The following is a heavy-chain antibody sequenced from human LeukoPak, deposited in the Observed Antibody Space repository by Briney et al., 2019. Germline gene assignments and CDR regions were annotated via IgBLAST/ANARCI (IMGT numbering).Heavy chain of an antibody. D-gene: IGHD4-11*01. Sequence: ASVKVSCKASGYTFTSYYMHWVRQAPGQGLEWMGIINPSGGSTSYAQKFQGRVTMTRDTSTSTVYMELSSLRSEDTAVYYCAGDYRHRPTGMDVWGQGTTVTVSS. CDR3: AGDYRHRPTGMDV. V-gene: IGHV1-46*01. J-gene: IGHJ6*02. CDR1: GYTFTSYY. CDR2: INPSGGST.